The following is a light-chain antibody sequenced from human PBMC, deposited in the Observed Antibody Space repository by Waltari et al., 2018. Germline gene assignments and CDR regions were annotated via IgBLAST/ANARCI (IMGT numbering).Light chain of an antibody. V-gene: IGKV3-20*01. J-gene: IGKJ1*01. CDR3: QKYVNLPAT. CDR2: DAS. Sequence: EIVLTQSPGTLSLSPGDKATLSCRASQSVGRFLAWYQKKPGQAPRLFIYDASTRASGIPDRFSGSGSGTDFSLTISRLEPEDFAVYFCQKYVNLPATFGQGTKVEIQ. CDR1: QSVGRF.